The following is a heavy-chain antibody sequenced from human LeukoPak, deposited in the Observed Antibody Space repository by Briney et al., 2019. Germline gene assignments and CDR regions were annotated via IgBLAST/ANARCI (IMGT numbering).Heavy chain of an antibody. J-gene: IGHJ6*03. V-gene: IGHV3-21*01. CDR2: ISSSSSYI. CDR3: ARGSYDFWSGYLYYYYMDV. CDR1: GITFSSYS. D-gene: IGHD3-3*01. Sequence: PGGSLRLSCAASGITFSSYSMNWVRQAPGKGLEWVSSISSSSSYIYYADSVKGRFTISRGNAKNSLYLQMNSLRAEDTAVYYCARGSYDFWSGYLYYYYMDVWGKGTTVTVSS.